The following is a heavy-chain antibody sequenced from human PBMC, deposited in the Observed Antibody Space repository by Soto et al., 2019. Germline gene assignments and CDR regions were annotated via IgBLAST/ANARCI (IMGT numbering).Heavy chain of an antibody. Sequence: ASVKVSCKASGYSFIGYYIHWVRQAPGQGLEWMVGRTPNSGGTAYAQKFQGSVTMTRDTSISTAYMELNSLSSDDTAVYYCARASMIVEKYDFWGQGTQVTVSS. D-gene: IGHD3-22*01. J-gene: IGHJ4*02. CDR1: GYSFIGYY. V-gene: IGHV1-2*02. CDR3: ARASMIVEKYDF. CDR2: RTPNSGGT.